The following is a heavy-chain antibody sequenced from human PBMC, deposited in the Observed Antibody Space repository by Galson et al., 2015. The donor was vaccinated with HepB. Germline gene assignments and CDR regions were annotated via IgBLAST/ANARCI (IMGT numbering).Heavy chain of an antibody. Sequence: QSGAEVKKPGESLKISCKGSGYSFTSYWIGWVRQMPGKGLEWMGIIYPGDSDTRYSPPFQGQVTISADKSISTAYLQWSSLKASDTAMYYCARGAYSSGWDTVSENWFDPWGQGTLVTVSS. J-gene: IGHJ5*02. D-gene: IGHD6-19*01. CDR2: IYPGDSDT. CDR1: GYSFTSYW. V-gene: IGHV5-51*03. CDR3: ARGAYSSGWDTVSENWFDP.